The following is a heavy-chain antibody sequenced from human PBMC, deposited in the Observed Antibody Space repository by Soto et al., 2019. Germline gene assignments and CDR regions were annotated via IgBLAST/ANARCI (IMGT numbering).Heavy chain of an antibody. CDR2: SYYRGST. Sequence: QVQLQESGPGLVKPSQTLSLTCTVSGGSISSGGYYWSWIRQHPGKGLEWIGYSYYRGSTYYNPSLTRRVTLSVDMPKNQFSLKLSSMTAAATAVYYCATWGGYSNFDYWGQGTLVPVSS. CDR1: GGSISSGGYY. J-gene: IGHJ4*02. CDR3: ATWGGYSNFDY. V-gene: IGHV4-31*03. D-gene: IGHD1-26*01.